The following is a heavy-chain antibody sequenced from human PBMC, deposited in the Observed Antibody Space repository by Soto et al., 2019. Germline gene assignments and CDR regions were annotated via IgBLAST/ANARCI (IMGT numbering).Heavy chain of an antibody. CDR1: GGSFSPNY. CDR3: ARQKTQYSSGWYRGGFDY. Sequence: SETLSLTCTVSGGSFSPNYWSWIRQSPGKGLEWIGYIYYSGTTNYNPSLKSRVTISVDTSKNQFSLKLSSVTAADTAVYYCARQKTQYSSGWYRGGFDYWGQGTLVTVSS. D-gene: IGHD6-19*01. J-gene: IGHJ4*02. V-gene: IGHV4-59*08. CDR2: IYYSGTT.